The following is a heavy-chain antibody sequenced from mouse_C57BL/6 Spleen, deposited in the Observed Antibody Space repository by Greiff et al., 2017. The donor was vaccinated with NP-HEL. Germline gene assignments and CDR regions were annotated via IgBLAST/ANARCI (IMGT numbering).Heavy chain of an antibody. J-gene: IGHJ2*01. CDR2: IYPGDGDT. CDR1: GYAFSSSW. D-gene: IGHD1-1*01. Sequence: VQLQQSGPELVKPGASVKISCKASGYAFSSSWMNWVKQRPGKGLEWIGRIYPGDGDTNYNGKFKGKATLTADKSSSTAYMQLSSLTSEDSAVYFGARSPHITTVVARNYLDYWGQGTTLTVSS. CDR3: ARSPHITTVVARNYLDY. V-gene: IGHV1-82*01.